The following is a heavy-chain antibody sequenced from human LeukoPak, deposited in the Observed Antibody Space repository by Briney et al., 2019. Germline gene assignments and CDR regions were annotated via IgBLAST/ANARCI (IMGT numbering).Heavy chain of an antibody. CDR1: GGSISSSSYY. Sequence: SETLSLTCSVSGGSISSSSYYWGWIRQPPGKGLEWIGNIYFTGSTYYNPSLKSRVIISLDTSKNQFSLKLSSVTAADTAVYYCARGSDYYDSSAHYWGPGTLVTVSS. D-gene: IGHD3-22*01. CDR3: ARGSDYYDSSAHY. J-gene: IGHJ4*02. CDR2: IYFTGST. V-gene: IGHV4-39*07.